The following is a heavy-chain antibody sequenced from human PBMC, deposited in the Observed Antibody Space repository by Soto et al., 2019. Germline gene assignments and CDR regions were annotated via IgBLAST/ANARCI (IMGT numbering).Heavy chain of an antibody. CDR3: ASPARYCSGGSRYPMGYGMDV. CDR1: GGTFSSYA. V-gene: IGHV1-69*13. Sequence: GASVKVSCKASGGTFSSYAISWVRQAPGQGLEWMGGIIPIFGTANYAQKFQGRVTITADESTSTAYMELSSLRSEDTAVYYCASPARYCSGGSRYPMGYGMDVWGQGTTVTVSS. D-gene: IGHD2-15*01. J-gene: IGHJ6*02. CDR2: IIPIFGTA.